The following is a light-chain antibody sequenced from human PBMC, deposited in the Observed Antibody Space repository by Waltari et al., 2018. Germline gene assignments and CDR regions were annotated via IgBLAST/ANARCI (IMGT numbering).Light chain of an antibody. CDR2: AAS. CDR1: QSISTF. J-gene: IGKJ3*01. V-gene: IGKV1-39*01. Sequence: DIQMTQSPSSLSASVGDSVTITCRASQSISTFLNWYQQRPGKAPELLIYAASSLQSGVPSGFSGSGSGTDFTLTISSLQPEDFATYYCQQNHSPPFTFGPGTKVDIK. CDR3: QQNHSPPFT.